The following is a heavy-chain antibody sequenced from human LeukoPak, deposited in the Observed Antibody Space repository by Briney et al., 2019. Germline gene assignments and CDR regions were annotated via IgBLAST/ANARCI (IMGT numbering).Heavy chain of an antibody. J-gene: IGHJ4*02. D-gene: IGHD5-12*01. CDR3: VRVDIVATINDY. CDR2: IYSGGST. Sequence: PGGSLRLSCAASGFTVSSNYMSWVRQAPGEGLEWVSFIYSGGSTYYADSVKGRFTISRDNSKNTLYLQMNSLRAEDTAVCYCVRVDIVATINDYWGQGALVIVSS. CDR1: GFTVSSNY. V-gene: IGHV3-66*01.